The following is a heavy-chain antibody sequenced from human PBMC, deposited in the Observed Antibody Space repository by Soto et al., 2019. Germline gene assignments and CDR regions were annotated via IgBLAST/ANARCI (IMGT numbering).Heavy chain of an antibody. Sequence: SLRLSCAASGFTFSNAWMNWVRQAPGKGLEWVGRIKSKTDGGTTDYAAPVKGRFTISRDDSKNTLYLQLNSVTPEDTAVYYCARGSWDDVSGHYYMDVWGKGTTVTVSS. D-gene: IGHD1-1*01. CDR1: GFTFSNAW. CDR3: ARGSWDDVSGHYYMDV. V-gene: IGHV3-15*07. CDR2: IKSKTDGGTT. J-gene: IGHJ6*03.